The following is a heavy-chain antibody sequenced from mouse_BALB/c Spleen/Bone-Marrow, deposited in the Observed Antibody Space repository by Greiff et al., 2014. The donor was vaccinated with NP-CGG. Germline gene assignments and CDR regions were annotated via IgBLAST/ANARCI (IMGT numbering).Heavy chain of an antibody. CDR3: ARDPVYGNYDDMDY. V-gene: IGHV2-9*02. CDR1: GFSLTSYG. CDR2: IWAGGST. Sequence: QVQLQQPGPGLVAPSQSLSITCTVSGFSLTSYGVHWVRQPPGKGLKWLGVIWAGGSTNYNSALMSRLSISKDNSKRQVFLKMNSLQTDDTAMYYCARDPVYGNYDDMDYWGQGTSVTVSS. J-gene: IGHJ4*01. D-gene: IGHD2-1*01.